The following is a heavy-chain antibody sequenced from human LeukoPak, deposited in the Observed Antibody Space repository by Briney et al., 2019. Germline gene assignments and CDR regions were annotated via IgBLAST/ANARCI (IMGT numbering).Heavy chain of an antibody. D-gene: IGHD2-2*01. CDR3: ARDLGFVVVPSAKADY. V-gene: IGHV3-30-3*01. J-gene: IGHJ4*02. CDR1: GFTFSSYA. CDR2: ISYDGSNK. Sequence: QTGGSLRLSCAASGFTFSSYAMHWVRQAPGKGLEWVAVISYDGSNKYYAGSMKGRFTISRDNAKNSLYLQMNSLRAEDTAVYYCARDLGFVVVPSAKADYWGQGTLVTVSS.